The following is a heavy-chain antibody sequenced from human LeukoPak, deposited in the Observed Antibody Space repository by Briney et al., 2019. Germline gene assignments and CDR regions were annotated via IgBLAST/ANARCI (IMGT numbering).Heavy chain of an antibody. J-gene: IGHJ4*02. Sequence: NPSETLSLTCTVSGGSIRSYYWSWIRQPPGKGLEWSGYIYYSGSTNYNPSLKSRVTISVDTSKNQFSLKLSSVTAADTAVYYCARHSSIVVVPAAMSPFDYWGQGTLVTVSS. D-gene: IGHD2-2*01. CDR1: GGSIRSYY. V-gene: IGHV4-59*08. CDR3: ARHSSIVVVPAAMSPFDY. CDR2: IYYSGST.